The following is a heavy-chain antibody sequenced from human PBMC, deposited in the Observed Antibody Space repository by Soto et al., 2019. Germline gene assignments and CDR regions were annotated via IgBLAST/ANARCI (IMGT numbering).Heavy chain of an antibody. CDR1: GFTFSNAW. Sequence: GGSLRLSCAASGFTFSNAWMSWVRQAPGKGLEWVGRIKSKTDGGTTDYAAPVKGRFTITRDDSKNTLYLQMNSLKTEDTAVYYCTTEVGVRKRGACCSGGSCYWVCWGQGTLVTVSS. CDR3: TTEVGVRKRGACCSGGSCYWVC. CDR2: IKSKTDGGTT. D-gene: IGHD2-15*01. J-gene: IGHJ4*02. V-gene: IGHV3-15*01.